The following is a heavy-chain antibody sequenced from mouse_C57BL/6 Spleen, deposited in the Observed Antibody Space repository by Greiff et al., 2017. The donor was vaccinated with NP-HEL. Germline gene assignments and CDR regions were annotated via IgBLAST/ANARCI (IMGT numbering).Heavy chain of an antibody. CDR3: TREGMGLAY. V-gene: IGHV5-9-1*02. Sequence: DVQLVESGDGLVKPGGSLKLSCAASGFTFSSYAMSWVRQTPEKRLEWVAYISSGGDYIYYADTVKGRFTISRDNARNTLYLQMSSLKSEDTAMYYCTREGMGLAYWGQGTLVTVSA. J-gene: IGHJ3*01. CDR1: GFTFSSYA. CDR2: ISSGGDYI.